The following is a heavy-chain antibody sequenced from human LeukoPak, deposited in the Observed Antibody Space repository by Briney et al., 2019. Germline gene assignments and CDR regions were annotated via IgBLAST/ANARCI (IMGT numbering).Heavy chain of an antibody. CDR2: ISTYNGNT. CDR1: GFTFTTYG. CDR3: ARGIVEDDYSTACDY. D-gene: IGHD4-11*01. Sequence: GASVKVSCKASGFTFTTYGISWVRQAPGQGPEWMGWISTYNGNTNTDYAQKLQGRVTMTTGTSTSTAYMELSSLRSEDTAVYYCARGIVEDDYSTACDYWGQGTLVTVSS. V-gene: IGHV1-18*01. J-gene: IGHJ4*02.